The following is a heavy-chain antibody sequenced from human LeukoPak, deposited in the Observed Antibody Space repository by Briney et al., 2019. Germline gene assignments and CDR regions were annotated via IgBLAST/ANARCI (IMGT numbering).Heavy chain of an antibody. CDR3: ARDITVTTFNYYYGMDV. CDR2: ISAYNGNT. Sequence: ASVKVSCKASGYTFTSYGISGGRQAPGQGLEWMGWISAYNGNTNYAKKLQGRVTMTTDTSTSTAYMELRSLRSDDTAVYYCARDITVTTFNYYYGMDVWGQGTTVTVSS. CDR1: GYTFTSYG. V-gene: IGHV1-18*01. J-gene: IGHJ6*02. D-gene: IGHD4-17*01.